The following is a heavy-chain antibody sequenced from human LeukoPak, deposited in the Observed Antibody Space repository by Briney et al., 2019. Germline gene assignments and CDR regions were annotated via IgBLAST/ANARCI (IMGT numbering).Heavy chain of an antibody. Sequence: GGSLRLSCAASGFTFSTYGMHWLRQAPGKGLEWVAIISYDGNDKDYADSVRGRFTISRDNSKNTLYLQMNSLRGEDTAVYCCAKSTAPAGYYLDYWGQGILVTVSS. CDR1: GFTFSTYG. J-gene: IGHJ4*02. D-gene: IGHD2-2*01. CDR3: AKSTAPAGYYLDY. V-gene: IGHV3-30*18. CDR2: ISYDGNDK.